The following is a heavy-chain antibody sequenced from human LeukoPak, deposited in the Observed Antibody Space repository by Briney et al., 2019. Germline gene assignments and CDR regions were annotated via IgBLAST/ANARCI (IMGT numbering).Heavy chain of an antibody. V-gene: IGHV4-38-2*01. Sequence: NPSETLSLTCAVSAYSISSGYFWGWVRQPPGKGLEWLGHMSHSGSTYSNPSLRSRLTISVDTSKNQFSLNLNSVTAADTAVYYCARVLCGADCYVDDYWGQGTLVTVSS. D-gene: IGHD2-21*02. CDR3: ARVLCGADCYVDDY. J-gene: IGHJ4*02. CDR2: MSHSGST. CDR1: AYSISSGYF.